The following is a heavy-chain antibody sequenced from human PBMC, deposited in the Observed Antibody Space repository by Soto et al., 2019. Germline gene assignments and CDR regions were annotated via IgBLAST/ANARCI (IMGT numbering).Heavy chain of an antibody. CDR3: ARVGHGAAFSN. V-gene: IGHV4-59*01. D-gene: IGHD1-26*01. CDR1: GGSISSYY. J-gene: IGHJ3*01. Sequence: PSETLSLTCTVSGGSISSYYWSWIRQPPGKGLEWIGYIYYSGSTNYNPSLKSRVTISVDTSKNQFSLKLSSVTAADTAVYYCARVGHGAAFSNWGQGTMVTVSS. CDR2: IYYSGST.